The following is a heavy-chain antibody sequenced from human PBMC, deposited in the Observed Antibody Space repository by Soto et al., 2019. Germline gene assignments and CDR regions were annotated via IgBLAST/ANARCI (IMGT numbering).Heavy chain of an antibody. D-gene: IGHD3-3*01. CDR3: ARAPYHDFWSGSSSVSGMDV. CDR2: ISTYNGDT. V-gene: IGHV1-2*04. J-gene: IGHJ6*02. Sequence: GASVKVASKSSGYTVNRSGISGVQPDPGQGLEWMGWISTYNGDTNYAQTFQGWVTMTRDTSISTAYMELSRLRSDDTAVYYCARAPYHDFWSGSSSVSGMDVWGQRTTVTVSS. CDR1: GYTVNRSG.